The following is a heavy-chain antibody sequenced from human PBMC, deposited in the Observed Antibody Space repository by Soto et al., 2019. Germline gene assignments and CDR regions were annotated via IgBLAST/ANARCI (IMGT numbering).Heavy chain of an antibody. J-gene: IGHJ6*02. Sequence: GGSLRLSCAASGFTFSSYWMSWVRQAPGKGLEWVANIKQDGSEKYYVDSVKGRFTISRDNAKNSLYLQMNSLRAEDTAVYYCAREEEGRIPIFGVVMPYGMDVWGQGTTVTVSS. CDR1: GFTFSSYW. CDR2: IKQDGSEK. CDR3: AREEEGRIPIFGVVMPYGMDV. V-gene: IGHV3-7*03. D-gene: IGHD3-3*01.